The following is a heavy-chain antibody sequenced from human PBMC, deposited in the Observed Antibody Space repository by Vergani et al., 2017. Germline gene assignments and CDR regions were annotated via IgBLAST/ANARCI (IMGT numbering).Heavy chain of an antibody. Sequence: QVQLQQWGAGLLKPSETLSLTCAVCGGSFSGYYWSWIRQPPGKGLEWIGEINHSGSTNYNPSLKSRVTISVDTSKNQFSLKLSSVTAADTAVYYCADSCIAARDSCFAFWGQGTLVTVSS. J-gene: IGHJ4*02. V-gene: IGHV4-34*01. CDR2: INHSGST. CDR3: ADSCIAARDSCFAF. CDR1: GGSFSGYY. D-gene: IGHD6-6*01.